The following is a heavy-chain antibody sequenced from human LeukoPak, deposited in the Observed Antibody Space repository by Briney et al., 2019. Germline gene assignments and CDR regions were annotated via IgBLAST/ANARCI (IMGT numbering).Heavy chain of an antibody. J-gene: IGHJ4*02. Sequence: GASVKVSCKASGYSFSNYGISWVRQAPGQGLEWMGWISAYNGNTDYAQKVQGRVTMTTDTSTSTAYMELRSLESDDTAVYYCARVGWSEGRGSVDYWGQGTLVTVSS. CDR2: ISAYNGNT. CDR3: ARVGWSEGRGSVDY. CDR1: GYSFSNYG. D-gene: IGHD6-19*01. V-gene: IGHV1-18*01.